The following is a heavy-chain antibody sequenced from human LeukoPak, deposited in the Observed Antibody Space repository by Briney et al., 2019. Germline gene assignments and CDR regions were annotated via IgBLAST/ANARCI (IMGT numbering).Heavy chain of an antibody. CDR1: GGSVNSRSYY. D-gene: IGHD3-10*01. V-gene: IGHV4-61*01. CDR3: ARDLPMVRGALDY. J-gene: IGHJ4*02. Sequence: SETLSLTCTVSGGSVNSRSYYWNWIRQPPGKGLEWIGYIYYGGNTNYNPSLKSRVTISVDTSKNQFSLRLSSVTAADTAVYYCARDLPMVRGALDYWGQGTLVTVSS. CDR2: IYYGGNT.